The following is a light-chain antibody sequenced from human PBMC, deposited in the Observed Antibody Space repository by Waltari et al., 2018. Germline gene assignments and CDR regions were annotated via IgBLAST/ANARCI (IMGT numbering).Light chain of an antibody. J-gene: IGKJ2*01. Sequence: ENVLTQSPGTLSLSPGERATLSCRASQSVTYFAWYQQKPGQAPRLLIYGATHRATGIPDRFSGSTSGTDFSLTISSLQAEDVAVYYCQQFYSTPYTFGQGTKLEI. V-gene: IGKV3-20*01. CDR2: GAT. CDR1: QSVTY. CDR3: QQFYSTPYT.